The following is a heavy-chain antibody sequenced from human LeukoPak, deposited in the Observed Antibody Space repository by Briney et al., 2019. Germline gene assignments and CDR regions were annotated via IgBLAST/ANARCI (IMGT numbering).Heavy chain of an antibody. J-gene: IGHJ5*02. V-gene: IGHV1-18*04. Sequence: ASVKVSCKASGYTFTGYYMHWVRQAPGQGLEWMGWISAYNGNTNYAQKLQGRVTMTTDTSTSTAYMELRSLRSDDTAVYYCARELPLYCSGGSCLGFDPWGQGTLVTVSS. D-gene: IGHD2-15*01. CDR1: GYTFTGYY. CDR2: ISAYNGNT. CDR3: ARELPLYCSGGSCLGFDP.